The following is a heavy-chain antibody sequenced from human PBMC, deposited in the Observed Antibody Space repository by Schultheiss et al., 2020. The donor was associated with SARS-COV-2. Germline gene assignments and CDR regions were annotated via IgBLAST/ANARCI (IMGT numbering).Heavy chain of an antibody. V-gene: IGHV1-2*02. CDR3: ARGRGSSSHYYYYYMDV. J-gene: IGHJ6*03. D-gene: IGHD6-13*01. CDR1: GYTFTGYY. Sequence: ASVKVSCKASGYTFTGYYMHWLRQAPGQGLEWMGWINPNSGGTNYAQKFQGRVTMTRDTSISTAYMELSRLRSDDTAVYYCARGRGSSSHYYYYYMDVWGKGTTVTVSS. CDR2: INPNSGGT.